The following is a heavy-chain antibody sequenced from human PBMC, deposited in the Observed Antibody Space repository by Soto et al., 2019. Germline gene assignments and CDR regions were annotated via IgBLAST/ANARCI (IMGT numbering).Heavy chain of an antibody. J-gene: IGHJ4*02. CDR1: GGSFSSYA. D-gene: IGHD6-13*01. CDR3: ARVRESSWPSPYSFHY. Sequence: QVQLVQSGAEVKKPGSSVKVSCKASGGSFSSYAFSWVRQAPGQGLEWMGGIIPIFGTSNYAQKFQGRVTITADESATTVYMELTSLTSEDTAVYYCARVRESSWPSPYSFHYWGQGTLVTVSS. CDR2: IIPIFGTS. V-gene: IGHV1-69*01.